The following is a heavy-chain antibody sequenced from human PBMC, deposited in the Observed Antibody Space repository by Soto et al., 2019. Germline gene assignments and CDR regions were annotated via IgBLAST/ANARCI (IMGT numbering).Heavy chain of an antibody. CDR3: ARHSTNWNYN. V-gene: IGHV5-10-1*01. D-gene: IGHD1-7*01. Sequence: GESLKISCKGSGYSFAGYWITWVRQKPGKGLEWMGRIDPSDSYTNYSPSFQGHVTISADKSISTAYLQWNSLKASDTAMYYCARHSTNWNYNWGQGTLVTVSS. CDR1: GYSFAGYW. J-gene: IGHJ4*02. CDR2: IDPSDSYT.